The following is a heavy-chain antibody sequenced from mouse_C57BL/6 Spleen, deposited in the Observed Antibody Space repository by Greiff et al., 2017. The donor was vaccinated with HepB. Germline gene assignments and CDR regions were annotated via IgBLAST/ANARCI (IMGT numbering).Heavy chain of an antibody. CDR1: GYAFSSSW. CDR3: ARSNIYYFDY. CDR2: IYPGDGDT. D-gene: IGHD5-2*01. Sequence: QVQLQQSGPELVKPGASVKISCKASGYAFSSSWMNWVKQRPGKGLEWIGRIYPGDGDTNYNGKFKGKATLTADKSSSTAYMQLSSLTSEDSAVYFCARSNIYYFDYWGQVTTLTVSS. V-gene: IGHV1-82*01. J-gene: IGHJ2*01.